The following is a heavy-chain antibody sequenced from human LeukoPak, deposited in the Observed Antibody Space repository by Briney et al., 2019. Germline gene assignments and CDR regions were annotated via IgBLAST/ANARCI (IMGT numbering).Heavy chain of an antibody. D-gene: IGHD6-6*01. Sequence: PSETLSLTCSVSGGSISTNDYYWDWIRQPPGMGLEYIGSIYYSGSTYYNPSLRSRVTISVDTSKNQFSLRLSSVTAADTAVYYCARHRGSSSLFDYWGQGTLVTVSS. CDR1: GGSISTNDYY. CDR3: ARHRGSSSLFDY. J-gene: IGHJ4*02. CDR2: IYYSGST. V-gene: IGHV4-39*01.